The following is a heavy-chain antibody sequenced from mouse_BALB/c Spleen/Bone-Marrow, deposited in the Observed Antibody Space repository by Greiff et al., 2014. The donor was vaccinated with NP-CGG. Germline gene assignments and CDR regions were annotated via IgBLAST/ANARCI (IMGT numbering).Heavy chain of an antibody. CDR2: IYPGNVNT. J-gene: IGHJ2*01. V-gene: IGHV1S56*01. CDR3: ARTTVALGY. D-gene: IGHD1-1*01. Sequence: VQLQESGPELVKPGASARISCKASGYTFTSYYIQWVKQRPGQGLEWIGWIYPGNVNTKYNEKFKGKATLTADKSSSTAYMQLSSLTSEDSAVYFCARTTVALGYWGQGTTLTVSS. CDR1: GYTFTSYY.